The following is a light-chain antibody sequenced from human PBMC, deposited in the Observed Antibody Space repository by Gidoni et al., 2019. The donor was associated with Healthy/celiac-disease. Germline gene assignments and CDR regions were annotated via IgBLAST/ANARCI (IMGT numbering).Light chain of an antibody. V-gene: IGKV4-1*01. CDR3: QQYYSTPLT. CDR1: QSVLYSSNNKNY. CDR2: WAS. Sequence: DIVMTQSPDSLAVSLGERATINCKSSQSVLYSSNNKNYLAWYQQKPGQPPKLLIYWASTRESGVPDRFGGSGSGTDFTLTISSLQAEDVAVYYCQQYYSTPLTFGGXTKVEIK. J-gene: IGKJ4*01.